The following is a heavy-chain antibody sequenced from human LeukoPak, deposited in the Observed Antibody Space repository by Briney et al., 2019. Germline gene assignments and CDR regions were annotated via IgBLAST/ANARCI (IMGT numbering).Heavy chain of an antibody. CDR2: IIPIFGTA. Sequence: SVKVSCKASGGTFSSYAISWVRQAPGQGLEWMGGIIPIFGTANYAQKFQGRVTITTDESTSTAYMELSSLRSEDTAVYYCARDPNGILGAEFDYWGQGTLVTVSS. V-gene: IGHV1-69*05. CDR3: ARDPNGILGAEFDY. CDR1: GGTFSSYA. D-gene: IGHD1-26*01. J-gene: IGHJ4*02.